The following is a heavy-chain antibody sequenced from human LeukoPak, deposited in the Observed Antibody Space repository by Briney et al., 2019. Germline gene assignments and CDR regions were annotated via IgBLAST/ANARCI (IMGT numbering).Heavy chain of an antibody. Sequence: GGSLRLSCAASGFTFSSYAMSWVRQAPGKGLEWVSAISGSGGSTYYADSVKGRFTISRDNPKNTLYLQMNSLRAEDTAVYYCAKDTLVEQQLVRAFDIWGQGTMVTVSS. D-gene: IGHD6-13*01. V-gene: IGHV3-23*01. CDR1: GFTFSSYA. CDR3: AKDTLVEQQLVRAFDI. CDR2: ISGSGGST. J-gene: IGHJ3*02.